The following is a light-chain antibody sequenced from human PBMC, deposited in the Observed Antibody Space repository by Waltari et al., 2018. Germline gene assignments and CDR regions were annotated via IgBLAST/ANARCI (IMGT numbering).Light chain of an antibody. CDR3: QSYDSSLSGDV. J-gene: IGLJ1*01. CDR1: TIGTKT. V-gene: IGLV3-21*02. Sequence: SYVLTQPPSVSVAPGQTARLTCGGDTIGTKTMHWYQQRPGQAPVLVVYDNSDRPSGIPDRFSGSKSGNSASLAITGLQAEDEAEYYCQSYDSSLSGDVFGPGTKVTVL. CDR2: DNS.